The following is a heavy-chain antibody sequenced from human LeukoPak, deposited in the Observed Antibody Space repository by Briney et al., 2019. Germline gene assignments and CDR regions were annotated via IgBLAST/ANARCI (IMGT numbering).Heavy chain of an antibody. V-gene: IGHV3-30-3*01. D-gene: IGHD3-22*01. Sequence: PGGSLRLSCAASGFTFSSYAMHWVRQAPGKGLEWVAVISYDGSNKYYADSVKGRFTISRDNSKNTLYLQMNSLRAEGTGVYYCARGFTYNYDRTVRSYFDYWGQGTLVWVSS. CDR3: ARGFTYNYDRTVRSYFDY. CDR1: GFTFSSYA. CDR2: ISYDGSNK. J-gene: IGHJ4*02.